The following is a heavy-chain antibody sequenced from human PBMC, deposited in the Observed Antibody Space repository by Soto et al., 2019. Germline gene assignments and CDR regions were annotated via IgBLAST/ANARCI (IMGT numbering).Heavy chain of an antibody. D-gene: IGHD6-19*01. V-gene: IGHV4-59*01. CDR1: GGSISSYY. CDR3: ARGIAVAGLNYYYGMDV. CDR2: IYYSGST. J-gene: IGHJ6*04. Sequence: SETRSLTCTVSGGSISSYYWSWIRQPPGKGLEWIGYIYYSGSTKYNPSLKSRVTISVDTSKNQFSLKLSSVTAADTAVYYCARGIAVAGLNYYYGMDVWGKGNTVTVSS.